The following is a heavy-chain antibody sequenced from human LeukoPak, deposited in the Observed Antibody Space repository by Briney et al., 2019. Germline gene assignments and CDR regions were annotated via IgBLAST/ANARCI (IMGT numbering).Heavy chain of an antibody. J-gene: IGHJ4*02. D-gene: IGHD2-2*01. V-gene: IGHV1-2*02. CDR1: GYTFTGYY. Sequence: GSVKDSCKASGYTFTGYYIHWVRQAPGQGLEWMGWNKPNSGDTRYAQKFQGRVTMTRDTSISTVYMELSGLRSDDTAVYYCARYCTTATCSEGDVYWGQGTLVTVSS. CDR2: NKPNSGDT. CDR3: ARYCTTATCSEGDVY.